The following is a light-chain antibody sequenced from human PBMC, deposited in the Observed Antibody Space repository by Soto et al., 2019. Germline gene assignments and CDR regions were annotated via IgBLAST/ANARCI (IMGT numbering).Light chain of an antibody. CDR3: QQYYSYPPIT. Sequence: IQLTQSPSTLPASTGDRVTITCRASQGISSYLAWYQQKPGKAPKLLIYAASTLQSGVPSRFSGSGSGTDFTLTISCLQSEDFATYYCQQYYSYPPITFGGGTKVDIK. CDR2: AAS. J-gene: IGKJ4*01. V-gene: IGKV1-8*01. CDR1: QGISSY.